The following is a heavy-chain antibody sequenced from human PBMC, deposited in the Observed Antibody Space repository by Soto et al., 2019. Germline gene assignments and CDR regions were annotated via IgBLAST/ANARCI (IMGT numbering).Heavy chain of an antibody. CDR2: IRVYNGNT. J-gene: IGHJ4*02. CDR1: GYTFTSYG. V-gene: IGHV1-18*01. Sequence: QVQLVQSGAEVKKPGASVKVSCKASGYTFTSYGISWVRQAPGQGLEWMGWIRVYNGNTNYAQKLQGRVTMTTDTSTSTGNRELRSPKSDDTTMYYCARDSPPNDYWGQGTLVTVS. CDR3: ARDSPPNDY.